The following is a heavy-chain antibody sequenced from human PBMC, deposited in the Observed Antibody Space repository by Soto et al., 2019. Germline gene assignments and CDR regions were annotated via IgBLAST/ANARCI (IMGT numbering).Heavy chain of an antibody. J-gene: IGHJ4*02. Sequence: EVRLVESGGGLVQPGGSLRLSCAASGFTFSNYWMSWVRQAPGKGLEWVANIKQDGSETYYVGSVKGRFTISKDNAKNSLYLQMNSLRAEDTAVYYCVRARYPQAALNVGYFDYWGQGTLVTVSS. D-gene: IGHD1-1*01. V-gene: IGHV3-7*05. CDR1: GFTFSNYW. CDR2: IKQDGSET. CDR3: VRARYPQAALNVGYFDY.